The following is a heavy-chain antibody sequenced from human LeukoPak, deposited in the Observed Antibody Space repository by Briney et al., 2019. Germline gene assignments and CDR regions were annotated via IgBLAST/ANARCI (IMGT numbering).Heavy chain of an antibody. V-gene: IGHV3-74*01. CDR2: ISSDGSTT. J-gene: IGHJ4*02. CDR3: GTAQY. Sequence: GGSLRLSCAASGFIFNDFWMHWLRQVPGKGPVWVSRISSDGSTTYYADSVKGRFTISRGNAKNTLYLQMSSLRVEDTAVCYCGTAQYWGQGTLLTVSS. CDR1: GFIFNDFW.